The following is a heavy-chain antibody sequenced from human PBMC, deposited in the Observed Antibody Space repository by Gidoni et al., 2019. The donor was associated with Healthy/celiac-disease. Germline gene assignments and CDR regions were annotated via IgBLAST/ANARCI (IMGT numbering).Heavy chain of an antibody. D-gene: IGHD6-25*01. Sequence: QLQLQESGPGLVKPSDTLSLTCTVSGGSISSSSYYWGWIRQPPGKGLEWIGSIYYRGRTYYNPSLKSRVTISVDTSKNQFSLKLSSVTAADTAVYYCASPQRGLDMDVWGKGTTVTVSS. CDR3: ASPQRGLDMDV. CDR1: GGSISSSSYY. CDR2: IYYRGRT. J-gene: IGHJ6*03. V-gene: IGHV4-39*01.